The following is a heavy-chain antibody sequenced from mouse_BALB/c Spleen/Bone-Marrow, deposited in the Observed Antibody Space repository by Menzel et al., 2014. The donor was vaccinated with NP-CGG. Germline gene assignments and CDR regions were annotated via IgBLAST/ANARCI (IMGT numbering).Heavy chain of an antibody. CDR2: IDPANGNT. D-gene: IGHD2-3*01. CDR1: GFNIKDTY. CDR3: ARNGYYVYHYAMDY. J-gene: IGHJ4*01. V-gene: IGHV14-3*02. Sequence: VQLQQSGAELVKPGASVKLSCTASGFNIKDTYMHWVKQRPEQGLEWIGRIDPANGNTKYDPKFQGKATITADTSSNTAYLQLSSLTSEDTAVYYCARNGYYVYHYAMDYWGQGTSVTVSS.